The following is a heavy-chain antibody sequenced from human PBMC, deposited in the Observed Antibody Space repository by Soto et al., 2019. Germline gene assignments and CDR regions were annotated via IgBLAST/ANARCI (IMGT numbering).Heavy chain of an antibody. J-gene: IGHJ4*02. V-gene: IGHV1-46*01. CDR3: ARGGEVPAAPGDY. CDR2: INPSGGGT. D-gene: IGHD2-2*01. Sequence: QVQLVQSGAEVKKPGASVKVSCKASGYTFTSYYIHWVRQAPGQGLEWMGIINPSGGGTSYAQKFQDRVTMTRDTSTSTAYMELSSLRSEDTAVYYCARGGEVPAAPGDYRGQGPLVTVSS. CDR1: GYTFTSYY.